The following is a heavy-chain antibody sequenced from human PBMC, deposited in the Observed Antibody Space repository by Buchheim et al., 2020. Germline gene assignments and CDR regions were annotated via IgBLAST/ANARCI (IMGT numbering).Heavy chain of an antibody. CDR3: ARRFRAAAGNWFDP. J-gene: IGHJ5*02. CDR1: GDSVSSNSVT. Sequence: QVQLQESGPGLVKPSQTLSLTCAISGDSVSSNSVTCNWIRQSPSRGLEWLGRTFYRSKWNNDYAVSVKSRITINPDTSKNQVSLQLNSVTPEDTAVYYCARRFRAAAGNWFDPWGQGTL. CDR2: TFYRSKWNN. D-gene: IGHD6-13*01. V-gene: IGHV6-1*01.